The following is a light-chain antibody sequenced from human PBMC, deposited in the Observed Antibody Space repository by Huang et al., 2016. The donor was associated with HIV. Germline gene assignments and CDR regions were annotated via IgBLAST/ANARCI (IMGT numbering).Light chain of an antibody. Sequence: EIVMTQSPATLSVSPGERVTLSCRASQSLRNNLAWYQQRPGQAPRRLIYGASTRPTVIPARFSVSGSGTEFTFTISSLQSEDFAIYYCQHHNNWPPYSFGQGTRLEIK. J-gene: IGKJ2*03. CDR3: QHHNNWPPYS. V-gene: IGKV3-15*01. CDR2: GAS. CDR1: QSLRNN.